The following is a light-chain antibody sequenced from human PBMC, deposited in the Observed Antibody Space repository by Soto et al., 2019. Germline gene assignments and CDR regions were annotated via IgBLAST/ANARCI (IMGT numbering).Light chain of an antibody. Sequence: HSVLTQPASVSGSPGQSITISCTGTSSDVGGYNYVSWYQQHPDKAPKLMIYEVSNRPSGVSNRFSGSKSGNTASLTISGLQAEDEADYYCSSYTSSSNWVFGGGTKVTVL. J-gene: IGLJ3*02. V-gene: IGLV2-14*01. CDR3: SSYTSSSNWV. CDR2: EVS. CDR1: SSDVGGYNY.